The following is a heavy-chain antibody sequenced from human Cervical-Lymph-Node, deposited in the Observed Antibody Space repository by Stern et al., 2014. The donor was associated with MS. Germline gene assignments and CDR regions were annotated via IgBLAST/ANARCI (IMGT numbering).Heavy chain of an antibody. J-gene: IGHJ4*02. V-gene: IGHV1-46*04. CDR2: INPNGGST. CDR3: ASHHHDGNGYYEY. Sequence: VQLVQSGAEVRKPGASVKVSCKASGYTFTTYLMHWVRQAPGQGLEWMGIINPNGGSTGYAQKLQGRVIMTRDTSTSTVYMELSSLRADDTAVYYCASHHHDGNGYYEYWGQGTLVTVSS. CDR1: GYTFTTYL. D-gene: IGHD3-22*01.